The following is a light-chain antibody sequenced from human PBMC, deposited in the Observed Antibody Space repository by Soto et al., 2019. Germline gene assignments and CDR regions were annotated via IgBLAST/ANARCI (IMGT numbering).Light chain of an antibody. V-gene: IGKV1-5*03. J-gene: IGKJ3*01. Sequence: IQMTQSPSTVTASVGDRVTITCRASHNVVDSLAWYQQKPGKPPRLLIYGASKLESGVPSRFSGSGSGTEFSLTIISLHHDDFAIYYCQQHNVYLTTFGLWIRVDVK. CDR3: QQHNVYLTT. CDR1: HNVVDS. CDR2: GAS.